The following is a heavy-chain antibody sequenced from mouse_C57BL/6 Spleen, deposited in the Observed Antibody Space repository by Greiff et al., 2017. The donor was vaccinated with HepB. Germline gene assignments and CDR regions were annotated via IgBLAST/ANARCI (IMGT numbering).Heavy chain of an antibody. CDR1: GFTFSSYA. Sequence: EVKLMESGGGLVKPGGSLKLSCAASGFTFSSYAMSWVRQTPEKRLEWVATISDGGSYTYYPDNVKGRFTISRDNAKNNLYLQMSHLKSEDTAMYYCAREVYYGNGGYYFDYWGQGTTLTVSS. V-gene: IGHV5-4*01. CDR2: ISDGGSYT. CDR3: AREVYYGNGGYYFDY. D-gene: IGHD2-1*01. J-gene: IGHJ2*01.